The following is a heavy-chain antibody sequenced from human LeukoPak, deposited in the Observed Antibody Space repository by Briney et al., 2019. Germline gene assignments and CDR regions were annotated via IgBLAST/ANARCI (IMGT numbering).Heavy chain of an antibody. Sequence: GGSLRLSCAASGFTFDDYAMPWVRQAPGKGLEWVSGISWNSGSIGYADSVKGRFTISRDNAKNSLYLQMNSLRAEDTALYYCARSDSSSWYFFGYFDYWGQGTLVTVSS. V-gene: IGHV3-9*01. J-gene: IGHJ4*02. CDR3: ARSDSSSWYFFGYFDY. D-gene: IGHD6-13*01. CDR2: ISWNSGSI. CDR1: GFTFDDYA.